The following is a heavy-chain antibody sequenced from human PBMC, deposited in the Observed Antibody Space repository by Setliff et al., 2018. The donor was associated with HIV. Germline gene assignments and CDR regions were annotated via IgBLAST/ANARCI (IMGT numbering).Heavy chain of an antibody. CDR1: GGTFSSHP. V-gene: IGHV1-69*13. D-gene: IGHD3-22*01. Sequence: SVKVSCKAFGGTFSSHPISWVRQAPGQGLEWRGGIIPIFGTTHYAQKFQGRVTVTADESTSTAYMQLSSLRSDDTAVYYCARGRNYDSSGYGDYYYYMDVWGKGTTVTVSS. CDR3: ARGRNYDSSGYGDYYYYMDV. CDR2: IIPIFGTT. J-gene: IGHJ6*03.